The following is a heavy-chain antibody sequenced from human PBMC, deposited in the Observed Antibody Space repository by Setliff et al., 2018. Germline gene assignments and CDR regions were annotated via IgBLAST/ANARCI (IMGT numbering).Heavy chain of an antibody. V-gene: IGHV4-34*01. CDR1: GQSFSDYY. J-gene: IGHJ6*02. CDR2: IYHSGST. CDR3: ARDRQYCSSPTCYSSYFYYYGIDV. D-gene: IGHD2-2*02. Sequence: SETLSLTCAIYGQSFSDYYWSWVRQPPGKGLEWIGEIYHSGSTNYNPSLKSRVTISVDTSKNQFSLKLSSVTAADTAVYYCARDRQYCSSPTCYSSYFYYYGIDVWGQGTTVTVS.